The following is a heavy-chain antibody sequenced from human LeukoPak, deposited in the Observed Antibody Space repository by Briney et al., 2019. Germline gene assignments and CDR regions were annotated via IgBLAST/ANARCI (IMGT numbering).Heavy chain of an antibody. CDR3: AHRYYYTSGIVFDY. CDR2: IYWDDDK. D-gene: IGHD3-10*01. J-gene: IGHJ4*02. V-gene: IGHV2-5*02. CDR1: GFSLNTSEVG. Sequence: ESGPTLVKPTQTLTLTCTFSGFSLNTSEVGVGWIRQPPGEALEWLALIYWDDDKRYSPSLKSRLTITKDTSKNQVVLTMTNMDPVDTATYYCAHRYYYTSGIVFDYWGQGTLVTVSS.